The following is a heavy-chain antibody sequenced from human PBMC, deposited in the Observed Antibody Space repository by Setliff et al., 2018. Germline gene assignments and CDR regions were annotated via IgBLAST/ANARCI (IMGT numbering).Heavy chain of an antibody. CDR2: ISTSGST. J-gene: IGHJ6*02. V-gene: IGHV4-4*07. CDR3: ARDQWVRSPPLYFSYSMDV. Sequence: SETLSLTCTVSGGSIINSYYWSWIRQPAGKGLEWIGRISTSGSTNYNPSLKSRVTVSLDTSKNQFSLKLASVTAADTAVYYCARDQWVRSPPLYFSYSMDVWGQGTTVTVSS. D-gene: IGHD5-12*01. CDR1: GGSIINSYY.